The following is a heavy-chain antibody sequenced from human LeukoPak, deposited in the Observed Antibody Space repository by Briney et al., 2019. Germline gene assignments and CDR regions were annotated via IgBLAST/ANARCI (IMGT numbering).Heavy chain of an antibody. CDR1: GYSISRGYY. V-gene: IGHV4-38-2*02. Sequence: SETLSLTCNVSGYSISRGYYWGWIRQPPGKGLEWIGSVHHTGSTYYNPSLRSRVSISVDKSTNHISLEVTSVTAADTAVYYCARRFPRSGSGSIRYFDYWGQGILVTVSS. J-gene: IGHJ4*02. CDR2: VHHTGST. D-gene: IGHD1-26*01. CDR3: ARRFPRSGSGSIRYFDY.